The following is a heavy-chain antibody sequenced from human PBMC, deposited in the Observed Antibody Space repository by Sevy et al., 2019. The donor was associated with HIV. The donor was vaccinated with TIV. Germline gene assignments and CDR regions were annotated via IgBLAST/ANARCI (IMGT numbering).Heavy chain of an antibody. Sequence: GGSLRLSCAASGFTFTDYYMSWIRQAPGKGLEWLSYISSSGDTIQYADSVKGRFTISRDNAKNSLSLQKNSLRAEDTAVYYCARESRTRFTDCWGQGTLVTVSS. D-gene: IGHD2-2*01. CDR2: ISSSGDTI. CDR1: GFTFTDYY. V-gene: IGHV3-11*01. CDR3: ARESRTRFTDC. J-gene: IGHJ4*02.